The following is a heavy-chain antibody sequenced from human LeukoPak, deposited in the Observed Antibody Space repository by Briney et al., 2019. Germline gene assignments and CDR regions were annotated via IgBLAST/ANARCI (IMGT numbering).Heavy chain of an antibody. J-gene: IGHJ4*02. CDR2: IYYSGST. CDR3: ARNYYDSSDYFGLHYFGY. D-gene: IGHD3-22*01. Sequence: PSETLSLTCTVSGGSISSGGYYWSWIRQHPGKGLEWIGYIYYSGSTYYNPSLKSRVTISVDTSKNQFSLKLSSVTAADTAVYYCARNYYDSSDYFGLHYFGYWGQGTLVTVSS. V-gene: IGHV4-31*03. CDR1: GGSISSGGYY.